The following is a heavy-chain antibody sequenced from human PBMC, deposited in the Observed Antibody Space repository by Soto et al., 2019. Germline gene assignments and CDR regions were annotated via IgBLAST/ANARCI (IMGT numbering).Heavy chain of an antibody. CDR3: AKGILGVWFGESHTKFLVY. CDR1: GFTFSSYA. Sequence: GGSLRLSCVVSGFTFSSYAMGWVRQAPGQGLEWVSSISGSGDITHYADSVKGRFTISRDNSKNTLYLQMNSLRADDTAVYYCAKGILGVWFGESHTKFLVYWSQGPLVTVSS. J-gene: IGHJ4*02. D-gene: IGHD3-10*01. CDR2: ISGSGDIT. V-gene: IGHV3-23*01.